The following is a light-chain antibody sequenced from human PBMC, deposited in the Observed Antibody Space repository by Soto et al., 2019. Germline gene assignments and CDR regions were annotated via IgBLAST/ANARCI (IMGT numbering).Light chain of an antibody. V-gene: IGLV6-57*01. CDR1: SGSIASNY. CDR2: EDN. Sequence: NFMLTQPHSVSESPGKTVIISCTRSSGSIASNYVQWYQQRQGSSPTTVIYEDNQRPSGVPDRFSGSIDSSSNSASLTISGLETEDEADYFCHSYDATNQVFGGGTKLTVL. J-gene: IGLJ3*02. CDR3: HSYDATNQV.